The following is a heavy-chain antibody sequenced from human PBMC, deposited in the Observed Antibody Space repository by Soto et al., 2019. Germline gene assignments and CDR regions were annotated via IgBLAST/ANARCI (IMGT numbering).Heavy chain of an antibody. D-gene: IGHD2-8*01. V-gene: IGHV1-46*01. CDR1: GYTFTSYY. J-gene: IGHJ3*02. CDR2: INPSGGST. Sequence: ASVKVSCKASGYTFTSYYMHWVRQAPGQGLEWMGIINPSGGSTSYAQKFQGRVTMSRDTSTSTVYMELSSLRSDDTAVYYCARVYELGLDAYAIWGQGTMVTVSS. CDR3: ARVYELGLDAYAI.